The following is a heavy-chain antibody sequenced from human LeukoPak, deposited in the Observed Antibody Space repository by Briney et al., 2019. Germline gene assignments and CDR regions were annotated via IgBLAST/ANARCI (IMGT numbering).Heavy chain of an antibody. D-gene: IGHD6-13*01. V-gene: IGHV4-59*01. CDR3: ARERAGPFDYYYMDV. CDR1: GGSISSYY. J-gene: IGHJ6*03. CDR2: IYYSGST. Sequence: PSETLSLTCTVSGGSISSYYWSWIRQPPGKGLEWIGYIYYSGSTNYNPSLKSRVTISVDTSKNQFSLKLSSVTAADTAVYYCARERAGPFDYYYMDVWGKGTTVTISS.